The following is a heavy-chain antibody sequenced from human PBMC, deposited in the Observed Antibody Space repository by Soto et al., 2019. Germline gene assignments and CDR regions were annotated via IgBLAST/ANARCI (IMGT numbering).Heavy chain of an antibody. CDR2: IYPGDSDT. CDR3: ARLLGYCSSTSCYAWGYYGMDV. D-gene: IGHD2-2*01. CDR1: GYSFTSYW. J-gene: IGHJ6*02. Sequence: GESLKISCKGSGYSFTSYWIGWVRQMPGKGLEWMGIIYPGDSDTRYSPSFQGQVTISADKSISTAYLQWSSLKASDTAMYYCARLLGYCSSTSCYAWGYYGMDVWGQGTTVTVS. V-gene: IGHV5-51*01.